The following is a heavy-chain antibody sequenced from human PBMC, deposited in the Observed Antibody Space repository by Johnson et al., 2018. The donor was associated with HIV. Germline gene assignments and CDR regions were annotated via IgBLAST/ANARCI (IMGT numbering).Heavy chain of an antibody. J-gene: IGHJ3*02. V-gene: IGHV3-30*04. CDR2: MSYDGSNK. CDR1: GFTFDDYA. Sequence: QVLLVESGGGLVQPGRSLRLSCAASGFTFDDYAMHWVRQAPGKGLEWVAVMSYDGSNKYYADSVKGRFTISRDNSKNTLYLQMNSLRAEDTAVYYCARDWNNWNYGVPDAFDIWGQGTMVTVSS. CDR3: ARDWNNWNYGVPDAFDI. D-gene: IGHD1-7*01.